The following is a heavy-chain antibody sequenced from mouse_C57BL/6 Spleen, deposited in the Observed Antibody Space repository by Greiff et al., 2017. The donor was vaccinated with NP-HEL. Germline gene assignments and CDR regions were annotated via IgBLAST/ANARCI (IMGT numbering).Heavy chain of an antibody. V-gene: IGHV2-5*01. J-gene: IGHJ4*01. CDR1: GFSLTSYG. D-gene: IGHD4-1*01. CDR3: AKNPSLGYAMDY. Sequence: VKLVESGPGLVQPSQSLSITCTVSGFSLTSYGVHWVRQSPGKGLEWLGVIWRGGSTDYTAAFLSSLRITKDNSKSQVFVKRNSLQAEDTAIYDCAKNPSLGYAMDYWGQGTSVTVSS. CDR2: IWRGGST.